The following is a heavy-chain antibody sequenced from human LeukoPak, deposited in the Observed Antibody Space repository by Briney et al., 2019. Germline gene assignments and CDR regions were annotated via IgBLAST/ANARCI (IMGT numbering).Heavy chain of an antibody. CDR2: IKSKTDGGTT. CDR1: GFTFSNAW. D-gene: IGHD3-10*01. Sequence: PGGSLRLSCVASGFTFSNAWMSWVRQAPGKGLEWVGRIKSKTDGGTTDYAAPVKGRFTISRDDSKNTLYLQMNSLKTEDTAVYYCTTAGTRLLWFGELLFFDYWGQGTLVTVSS. V-gene: IGHV3-15*01. CDR3: TTAGTRLLWFGELLFFDY. J-gene: IGHJ4*02.